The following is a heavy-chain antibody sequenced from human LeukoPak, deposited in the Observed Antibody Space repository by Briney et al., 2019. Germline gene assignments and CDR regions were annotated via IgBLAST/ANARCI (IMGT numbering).Heavy chain of an antibody. CDR2: TYYRSKWYN. Sequence: SQTLSLTCAISGDSVSSNSAAWNWIRQSPPRGLEWLGRTYYRSKWYNDYAVSVKSRITINPDTSKNQFSLQLNSVTPEGTAVYYCAASIAVAGRFDYWGQGTLVTVSS. J-gene: IGHJ4*02. D-gene: IGHD6-19*01. V-gene: IGHV6-1*01. CDR3: AASIAVAGRFDY. CDR1: GDSVSSNSAA.